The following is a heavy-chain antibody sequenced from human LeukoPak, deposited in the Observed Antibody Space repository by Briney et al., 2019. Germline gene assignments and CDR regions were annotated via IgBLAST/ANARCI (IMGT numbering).Heavy chain of an antibody. CDR3: ARGRAGTGMGFFGAPIDY. V-gene: IGHV4-34*01. CDR1: GGSFSGYY. Sequence: PSETLSLTCVVYGGSFSGYYWSWIRQPPGKGLEWIGEINHSGSTNYNPSLKSRVTISVDTSNNQFSLKLSSVPAADTAVYYCARGRAGTGMGFFGAPIDYWGQGTLVTVSS. J-gene: IGHJ4*02. D-gene: IGHD5-18*01. CDR2: INHSGST.